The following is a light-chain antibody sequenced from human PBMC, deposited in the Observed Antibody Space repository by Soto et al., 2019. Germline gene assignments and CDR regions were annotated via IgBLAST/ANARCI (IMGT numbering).Light chain of an antibody. CDR1: QSVLDSSNNRNY. J-gene: IGKJ1*01. Sequence: DIVMTQSPDSLAVSLGERATINCKSSQSVLDSSNNRNYLAWYQQKPGQPPKLLIYWASTRESGVPDRFSGSGSETDFTLTISSLQAEDVAVYYCQQYYSTPPTFGQGTKVEIK. CDR3: QQYYSTPPT. CDR2: WAS. V-gene: IGKV4-1*01.